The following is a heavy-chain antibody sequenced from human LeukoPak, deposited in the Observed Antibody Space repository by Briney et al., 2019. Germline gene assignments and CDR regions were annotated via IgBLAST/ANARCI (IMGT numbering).Heavy chain of an antibody. D-gene: IGHD3-22*01. CDR3: ASSKWLPLDY. CDR1: GGSISSGGYS. J-gene: IGHJ4*02. CDR2: IYHSGST. V-gene: IGHV4-30-2*01. Sequence: SETLSLTCTVSGGSISSGGYSWSWIRQPPGKGLEWIGYIYHSGSTYYNPSLKSRVTISVDRSKNQFSLKLSSVTAADTAVYYCASSKWLPLDYWGQGTLVTVSS.